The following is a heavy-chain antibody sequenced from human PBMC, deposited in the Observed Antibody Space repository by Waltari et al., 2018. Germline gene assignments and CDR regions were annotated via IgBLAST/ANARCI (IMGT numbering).Heavy chain of an antibody. CDR2: MSFDGSDT. CDR3: ARSTSQTGLSASAMDS. V-gene: IGHV3-30-3*01. Sequence: QVQLVESGGGVVQPGRSLRLSCEASGFTFESHAMHWVRQAPGKGLGLVAFMSFDGSDTFYADAGKGRFTVSRENSKNTLYLQMNSLRREDTGIYYCARSTSQTGLSASAMDSWGQGTLVTVSS. J-gene: IGHJ4*02. D-gene: IGHD2-2*01. CDR1: GFTFESHA.